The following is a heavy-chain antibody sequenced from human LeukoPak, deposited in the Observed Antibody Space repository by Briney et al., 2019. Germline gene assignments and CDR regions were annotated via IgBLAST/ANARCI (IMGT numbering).Heavy chain of an antibody. V-gene: IGHV3-23*01. CDR2: ISGSGGGSGGST. D-gene: IGHD6-13*01. J-gene: IGHJ4*02. CDR1: GFTFSSYA. Sequence: PGGSLRLSCAASGFTFSSYAMSWVRQAPGKGLKGVSVPDISGSGGGSGGSTYYADSVKGPFTISRDDSKNTLYLQMNNLRVEDTAVYYCAKHRSGIAASGSNYWGQGTLVSVSS. CDR3: AKHRSGIAASGSNY.